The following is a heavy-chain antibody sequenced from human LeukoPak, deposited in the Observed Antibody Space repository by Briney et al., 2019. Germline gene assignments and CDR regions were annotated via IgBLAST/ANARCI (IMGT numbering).Heavy chain of an antibody. CDR1: GYTFTSYA. D-gene: IGHD3-10*01. Sequence: ASVKVSCKASGYTFTSYAMHWVRQAPGQRLEWMGWINAGNGNTKYSQKLQGRVTITRDTSASTAYMELSSLRSEDTAVYYCARAPSGSYDKQGYFQHWGQGTLVTVSS. CDR3: ARAPSGSYDKQGYFQH. V-gene: IGHV1-3*01. J-gene: IGHJ1*01. CDR2: INAGNGNT.